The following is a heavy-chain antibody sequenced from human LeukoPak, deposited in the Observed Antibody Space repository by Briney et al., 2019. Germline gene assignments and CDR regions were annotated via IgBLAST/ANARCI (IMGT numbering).Heavy chain of an antibody. CDR3: AKRSPSGIVFFDY. J-gene: IGHJ4*02. CDR1: GFTFSSYA. V-gene: IGHV3-23*01. CDR2: VSPDGGTT. D-gene: IGHD1-14*01. Sequence: PGGSLRLSCAASGFTFSSYAMSWVRQAPGKGLEWVSAVSPDGGTTYYADSVKGRFTISRDNSKNTLYLQMNSLRAEDTAVYYCAKRSPSGIVFFDYWAREPWSPSPQ.